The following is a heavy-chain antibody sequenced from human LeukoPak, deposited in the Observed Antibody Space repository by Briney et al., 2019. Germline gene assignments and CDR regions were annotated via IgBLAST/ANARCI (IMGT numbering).Heavy chain of an antibody. CDR1: GYTFTSYG. D-gene: IGHD3-10*01. CDR2: INTNTGNP. CDR3: ARDRSDWFGRPGLVAY. J-gene: IGHJ4*02. V-gene: IGHV7-4-1*02. Sequence: ASVKVSCKASGYTFTSYGISWVRQAPGQGREWMGWINTNTGNPTYAQGFTGRFVFSLDTSVTTTYLQISSLKTDDTAVYYCARDRSDWFGRPGLVAYWGQGTLVTVSS.